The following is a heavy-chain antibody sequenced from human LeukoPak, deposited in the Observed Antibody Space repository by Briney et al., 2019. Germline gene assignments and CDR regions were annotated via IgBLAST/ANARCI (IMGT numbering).Heavy chain of an antibody. J-gene: IGHJ5*02. CDR3: ARGRGGDNNWFDP. D-gene: IGHD3-16*01. CDR2: IKQDGSEK. V-gene: IGHV3-7*05. Sequence: GGSLRLSCAASGFTFSSYFMTWVRQAPGKGLEWVASIKQDGSEKYHVESVKGRFTISRDNAKNSLYLQMNSLRAEDTAVYYCARGRGGDNNWFDPWGQGTLVTVSS. CDR1: GFTFSSYF.